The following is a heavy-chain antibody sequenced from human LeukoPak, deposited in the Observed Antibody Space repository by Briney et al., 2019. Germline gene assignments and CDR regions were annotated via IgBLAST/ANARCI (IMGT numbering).Heavy chain of an antibody. CDR2: RSVSGGST. CDR1: GFTFSSYG. Sequence: GGSLRLSCAASGFTFSSYGMSWVRHPPGKGLEWVSARSVSGGSTYYADSVKGRFTISRDNSNKTRDLQMNSLRAEDTAVYYCAGLWFGELLNWFDPWGKGTLVTVSS. V-gene: IGHV3-23*01. CDR3: AGLWFGELLNWFDP. D-gene: IGHD3-10*01. J-gene: IGHJ5*02.